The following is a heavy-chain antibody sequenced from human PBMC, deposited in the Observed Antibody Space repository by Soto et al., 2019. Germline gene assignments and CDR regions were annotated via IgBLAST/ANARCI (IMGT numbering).Heavy chain of an antibody. V-gene: IGHV4-59*08. Sequence: PSETLSLTCTVAGGSISVYYWSWIRQPPGKGLEWIGYIYYSGSTNYNPSLKSRVTISVDTSKNQFSLKLSSVTAADTAVYYCARLGAYCSGGSCYKKGSNWFDPWGQGTLVTVSS. CDR1: GGSISVYY. D-gene: IGHD2-15*01. J-gene: IGHJ5*02. CDR2: IYYSGST. CDR3: ARLGAYCSGGSCYKKGSNWFDP.